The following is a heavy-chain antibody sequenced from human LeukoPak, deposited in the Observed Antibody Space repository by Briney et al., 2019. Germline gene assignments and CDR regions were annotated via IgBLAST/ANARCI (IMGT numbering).Heavy chain of an antibody. Sequence: GGSLRLSCAASGFTFSSYAMSWVRQAPGKGLEWVSAISGSGGGTYYADSVKGRFTISRDNSKNTLYLQMNSLRAEDTGVYYCAREGYYHESGGSFDYWGQGTLVTVSS. CDR1: GFTFSSYA. D-gene: IGHD3-22*01. V-gene: IGHV3-23*01. J-gene: IGHJ4*02. CDR2: ISGSGGGT. CDR3: AREGYYHESGGSFDY.